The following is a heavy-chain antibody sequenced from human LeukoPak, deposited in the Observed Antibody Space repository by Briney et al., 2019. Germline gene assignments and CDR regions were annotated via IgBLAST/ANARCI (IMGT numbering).Heavy chain of an antibody. CDR3: ATSRYCTNGVCYPDAFDI. Sequence: GGTLRLSCAASGFSFSSYGMNWVRQAPGKGLEWVAVISYDGSNKYYADSVKGRFTISRDNSKNTLYLQMNSLRAEDTAVYYCATSRYCTNGVCYPDAFDIWGQGTMVTVSS. D-gene: IGHD2-8*01. J-gene: IGHJ3*02. CDR1: GFSFSSYG. CDR2: ISYDGSNK. V-gene: IGHV3-30*03.